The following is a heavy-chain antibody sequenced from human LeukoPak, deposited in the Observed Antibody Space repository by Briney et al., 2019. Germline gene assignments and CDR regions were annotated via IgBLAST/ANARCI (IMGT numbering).Heavy chain of an antibody. D-gene: IGHD3-3*01. J-gene: IGHJ4*02. Sequence: PGGSLRLSCAASGFTVSSNYMSWVRQAPGKGLEWVSVIYSGGSTYYADSVKGRFTISRDNSKNTLYLQMNSLRAEDTAVYYCASPRWKYDFWSGYSSYYFDYWGQGTLVTVSS. V-gene: IGHV3-53*01. CDR3: ASPRWKYDFWSGYSSYYFDY. CDR1: GFTVSSNY. CDR2: IYSGGST.